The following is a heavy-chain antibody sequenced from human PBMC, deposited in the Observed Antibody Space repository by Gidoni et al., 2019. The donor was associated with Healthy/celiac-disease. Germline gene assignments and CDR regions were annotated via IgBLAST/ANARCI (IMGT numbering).Heavy chain of an antibody. CDR1: GFTFSSYD. CDR2: IGTAGDT. D-gene: IGHD6-6*01. V-gene: IGHV3-13*01. J-gene: IGHJ6*02. Sequence: EVQLVESGGGLVQPGGSLRLSCAASGFTFSSYDMHWVRQATGKGLEWVSAIGTAGDTYYPGSVKGRFTISRENAKNSLYLQMNSLRAGDTAVYYCARVGIAARRSYYYGMDVWGQGTTVTVSS. CDR3: ARVGIAARRSYYYGMDV.